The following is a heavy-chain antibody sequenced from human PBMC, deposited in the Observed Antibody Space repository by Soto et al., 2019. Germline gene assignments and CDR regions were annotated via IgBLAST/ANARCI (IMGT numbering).Heavy chain of an antibody. Sequence: QVQLVQSGAEVKKPGSSVKVSCKASGGTFSSYAISWVRQALGQGLEWMGGIIPIFGTANYAQKFQGRVTITADESTSTAYMELSSLRSEDTAVYYCARDLVGYETAYYFDYWGQGTLVTVSS. CDR1: GGTFSSYA. V-gene: IGHV1-69*01. CDR2: IIPIFGTA. CDR3: ARDLVGYETAYYFDY. D-gene: IGHD6-6*01. J-gene: IGHJ4*02.